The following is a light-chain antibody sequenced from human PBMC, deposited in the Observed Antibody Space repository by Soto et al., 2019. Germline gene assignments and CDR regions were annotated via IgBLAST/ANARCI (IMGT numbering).Light chain of an antibody. CDR3: QQYNNWPLT. CDR2: GAS. J-gene: IGKJ4*01. V-gene: IGKV3-15*01. Sequence: EVVMPQYPATLSVSLGDRATLSCRASQSVSSNLAWYQQKPGQAPRLLIYGASTRATGIPARFSGSGSGTEFTLTISSLQSEDFAVYSCQQYNNWPLTFGGGTKVDIK. CDR1: QSVSSN.